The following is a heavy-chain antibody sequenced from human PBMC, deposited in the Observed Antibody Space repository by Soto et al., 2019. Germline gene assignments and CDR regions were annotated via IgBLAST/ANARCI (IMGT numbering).Heavy chain of an antibody. CDR3: ARGGRYCSGGSCYPRGPFDY. D-gene: IGHD2-15*01. CDR2: IYYSGST. J-gene: IGHJ4*02. V-gene: IGHV4-31*03. CDR1: GGPISSGGYY. Sequence: SETLSLTCTVSGGPISSGGYYWSWIRQHPGKGLEWIGYIYYSGSTYYNPSLKSRVTISVDTSKNQFSLKLSSVTAADTAVYYCARGGRYCSGGSCYPRGPFDYWGQGTLVTVSS.